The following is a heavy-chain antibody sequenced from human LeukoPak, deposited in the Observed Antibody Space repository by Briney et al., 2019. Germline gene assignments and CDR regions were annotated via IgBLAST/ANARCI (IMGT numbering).Heavy chain of an antibody. CDR2: ISNSGDTT. CDR1: GFTFRSYA. Sequence: GGSLRLSCAASGFTFRSYAMNWVRQAPGKGLEWVSGISNSGDTTYYADSVKGRFTISRDNSKNTLYLKMDSLRAEDTAVYYCAIGWELHRFGYWGQGTLVTVSS. CDR3: AIGWELHRFGY. V-gene: IGHV3-23*01. D-gene: IGHD1-26*01. J-gene: IGHJ4*02.